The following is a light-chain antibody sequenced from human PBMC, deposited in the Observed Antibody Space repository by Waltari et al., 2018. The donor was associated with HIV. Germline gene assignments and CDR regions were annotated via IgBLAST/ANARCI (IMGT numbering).Light chain of an antibody. CDR3: QQYNSDFYT. CDR2: KAS. Sequence: IQMTQSPSILSAYMGDRVTIPCRASQNVDSWLAWYQQRPGKAPKLLIYKASTLQYGVPARFTGSGSGTNFTLTINSLHPDDFATYYCQQYNSDFYTFGLGTRLDLK. V-gene: IGKV1-5*03. CDR1: QNVDSW. J-gene: IGKJ2*01.